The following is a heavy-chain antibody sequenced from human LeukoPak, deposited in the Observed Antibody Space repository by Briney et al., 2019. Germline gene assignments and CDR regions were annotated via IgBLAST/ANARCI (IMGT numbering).Heavy chain of an antibody. Sequence: GGSLRLSCAASGFTFSSYGMSWVRQAPGKGLEWVSAISSSGGATFYADSVKGRLTVSRDNSKNTLYLQMNSLRAEDTAVYYCAKSGGWDLLYQALWYWGQGTLVTVSS. V-gene: IGHV3-23*01. CDR1: GFTFSSYG. D-gene: IGHD1-26*01. CDR2: ISSSGGAT. J-gene: IGHJ4*02. CDR3: AKSGGWDLLYQALWY.